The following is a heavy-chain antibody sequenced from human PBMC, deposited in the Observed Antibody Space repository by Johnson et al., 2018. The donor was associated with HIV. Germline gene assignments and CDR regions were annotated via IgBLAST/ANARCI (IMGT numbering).Heavy chain of an antibody. Sequence: VKLVESGGGVVRPGGSLRLSCAASGFTLDDYGMSWVRQAPGKGLEWVSGIRGSGGSTYYADSVKGRFTISRENSKNTLYLQMNSLRAEDTAVYYCAKVCYSGSYLDASDIWGQGTMVTVSS. V-gene: IGHV3-23*04. D-gene: IGHD1-26*01. CDR2: IRGSGGST. CDR3: AKVCYSGSYLDASDI. CDR1: GFTLDDYG. J-gene: IGHJ3*02.